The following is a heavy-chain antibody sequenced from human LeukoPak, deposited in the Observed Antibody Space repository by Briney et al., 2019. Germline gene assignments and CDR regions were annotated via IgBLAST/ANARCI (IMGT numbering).Heavy chain of an antibody. J-gene: IGHJ4*02. CDR3: ARLSSSWSYFDY. D-gene: IGHD6-13*01. CDR2: IYYSGST. CDR1: GGSISSYY. V-gene: IGHV4-59*08. Sequence: SETLSLTCTVSGGSISSYYWSWIRQPPGKGLEWIGYIYYSGSTNYNPSLMSRVTISVDTSKNQFSLKLSSVTAADTAVYYCARLSSSWSYFDYWGQGTLVTVSS.